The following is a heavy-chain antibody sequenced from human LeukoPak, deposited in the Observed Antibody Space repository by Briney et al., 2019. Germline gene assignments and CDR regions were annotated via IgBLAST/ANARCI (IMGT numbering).Heavy chain of an antibody. CDR3: AKEKGIYCSSIDCSPGMDV. CDR1: GFTFSNYG. V-gene: IGHV3-30*18. Sequence: PGRSLGLSCAASGFTFSNYGMHWVRQAPGKGLEWVAVISYDGSNKYYADSVKGRFTFSRDNSKNTLYLQMSSLRAEDTAVYYCAKEKGIYCSSIDCSPGMDVWGQGTTVTVSS. J-gene: IGHJ6*02. D-gene: IGHD2-2*01. CDR2: ISYDGSNK.